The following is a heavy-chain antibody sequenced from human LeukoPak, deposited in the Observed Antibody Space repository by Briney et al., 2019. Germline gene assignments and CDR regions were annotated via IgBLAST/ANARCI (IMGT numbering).Heavy chain of an antibody. CDR2: IYYSGST. J-gene: IGHJ4*02. V-gene: IGHV4-31*03. D-gene: IGHD2-2*03. CDR3: ARLASGYCSSTSCSY. Sequence: SETLSLTCTVSGGSISSGGYYWSWSRQHPGRGLEWIVYIYYSGSTYYNPSLKSRVTISVDTSKNQFSLKLSSVTAVDTAVYYCARLASGYCSSTSCSYWGQGTLVTVSS. CDR1: GGSISSGGYY.